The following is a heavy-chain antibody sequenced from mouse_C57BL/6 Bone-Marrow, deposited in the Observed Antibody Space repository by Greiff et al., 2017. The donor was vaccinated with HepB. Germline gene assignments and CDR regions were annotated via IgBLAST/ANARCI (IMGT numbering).Heavy chain of an antibody. CDR2: IRSKSSNYAT. V-gene: IGHV10-3*01. J-gene: IGHJ1*03. CDR3: VRTESNFWYFDV. Sequence: EVQWVESGGGLVQPKGSLKLSCAASGFTFNTYAMHWVRQAPGKGLEWVARIRSKSSNYATYYADSVKDRFTISRDDSQSMLYLQMNNLKTEDTAMYYCVRTESNFWYFDVWGTGTTVTVSS. CDR1: GFTFNTYA. D-gene: IGHD2-5*01.